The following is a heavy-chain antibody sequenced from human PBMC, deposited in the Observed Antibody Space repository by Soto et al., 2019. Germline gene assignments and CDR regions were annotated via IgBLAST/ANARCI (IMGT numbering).Heavy chain of an antibody. CDR1: GFTFSSNA. Sequence: PGGSLRLSCAASGFTFSSNALSWVRQAPGKGLEWVSGISANAASTYYAGSVKGRFTISRDNAKNSLYLQMNSLRAEDTAVYYCARIIAAAGGRRYFDLWGRGTLVTVSS. CDR3: ARIIAAAGGRRYFDL. D-gene: IGHD6-13*01. J-gene: IGHJ2*01. CDR2: ISANAAST. V-gene: IGHV3-23*01.